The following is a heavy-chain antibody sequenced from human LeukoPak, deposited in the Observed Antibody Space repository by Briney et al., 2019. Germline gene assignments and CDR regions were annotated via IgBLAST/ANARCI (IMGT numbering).Heavy chain of an antibody. CDR1: GGSFSGYY. CDR3: ARAAGTEEPFDY. J-gene: IGHJ4*02. D-gene: IGHD1-14*01. CDR2: INHSGST. Sequence: SETLSLTCAVYGGSFSGYYWSWIRQPPGKGLEWIGEINHSGSTNYNPSLKSRVTISVDTSKNQFSLKLSSVTAADTAVYYCARAAGTEEPFDYWGLGTLVTVSS. V-gene: IGHV4-34*01.